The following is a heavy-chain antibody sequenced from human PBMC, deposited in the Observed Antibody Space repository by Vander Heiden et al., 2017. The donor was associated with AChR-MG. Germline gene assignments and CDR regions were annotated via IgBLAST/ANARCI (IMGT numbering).Heavy chain of an antibody. D-gene: IGHD2-2*01. CDR1: GGTFSSYA. Sequence: QVQLVQSGAEVKKPGSSVKVSCKASGGTFSSYAIRWVRQAPGQGLEWMGGIIPIFGTANYAQKFQGRVTITADKSTSTAYMELSSLRSEDTAVYYCARALVPAASYYYYYYMDVWGKGTTVTVSS. CDR2: IIPIFGTA. J-gene: IGHJ6*03. V-gene: IGHV1-69*06. CDR3: ARALVPAASYYYYYYMDV.